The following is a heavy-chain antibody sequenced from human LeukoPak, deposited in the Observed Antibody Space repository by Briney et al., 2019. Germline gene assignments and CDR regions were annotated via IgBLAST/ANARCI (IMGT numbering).Heavy chain of an antibody. D-gene: IGHD5-18*01. CDR3: ARRGIQLWPHDDY. Sequence: GGSLRLSCTVSGFTFSGYEMNWVRQAPGKGLEWVSYISISGSTIFYADSVKGRLTISRHNAKNSLYLQINSLRAEDTAVYYCARRGIQLWPHDDYWGQGTLVTVSS. CDR2: ISISGSTI. J-gene: IGHJ4*02. CDR1: GFTFSGYE. V-gene: IGHV3-48*03.